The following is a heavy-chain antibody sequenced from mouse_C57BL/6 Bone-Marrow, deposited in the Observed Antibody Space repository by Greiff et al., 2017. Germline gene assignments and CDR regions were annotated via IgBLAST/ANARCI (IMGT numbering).Heavy chain of an antibody. D-gene: IGHD2-14*01. CDR3: AREYYRYDYAMDY. CDR1: GFTFSDFY. V-gene: IGHV7-1*02. J-gene: IGHJ4*01. CDR2: SRNKANDYTT. Sequence: EVKLVESGGGLVQPGGSLRLSCATSGFTFSDFYMEWVRQPPGKRLAWIAASRNKANDYTTEYSASVKGRFIVSRDTSQSILYLQMNALRAEDTAIYYCAREYYRYDYAMDYWGQGTSVTVSS.